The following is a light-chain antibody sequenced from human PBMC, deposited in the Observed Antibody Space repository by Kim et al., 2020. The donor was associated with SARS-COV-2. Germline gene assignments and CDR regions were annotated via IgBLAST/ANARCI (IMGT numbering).Light chain of an antibody. CDR3: QSYDSSLSVWV. J-gene: IGLJ3*02. CDR1: SSNIGAGYD. Sequence: QSVLTQPPSVSGAPGQRVTISCTGSSSNIGAGYDVHWYRQLPGTAPKLLIYGNSNRPSGVPDRFSGSKSGTSASLAITGLQAEDEADYYCQSYDSSLSVWVFCGGTQLHVL. CDR2: GNS. V-gene: IGLV1-40*01.